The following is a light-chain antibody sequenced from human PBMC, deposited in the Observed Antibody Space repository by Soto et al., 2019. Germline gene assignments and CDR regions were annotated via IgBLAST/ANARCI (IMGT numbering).Light chain of an antibody. CDR3: QQYYNWQIT. Sequence: EIVMTQSPATLSVSPGERATLSCRASQSVSSNLAWYQQKPGQAPRLLIYGSSTRATGIPARFSGSGSGAEFTLTISSMQSEDFAVYYCQQYYNWQITFGQGTRLEIK. CDR2: GSS. J-gene: IGKJ5*01. CDR1: QSVSSN. V-gene: IGKV3-15*01.